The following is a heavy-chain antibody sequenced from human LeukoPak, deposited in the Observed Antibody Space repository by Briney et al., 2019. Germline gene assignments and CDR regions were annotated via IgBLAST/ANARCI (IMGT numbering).Heavy chain of an antibody. CDR3: TTVSYSNYGFDY. CDR1: GFTFSNAW. V-gene: IGHV3-15*01. Sequence: PGGSLRLSCAASGFTFSNAWMSWVRQAPGKGLEWVGRIKRKTDGATTDHGAPVKGRFTISRDDSKNTLYLQMNSLKTEDTAVYYCTTVSYSNYGFDYWGQGTLVTVSS. D-gene: IGHD4-11*01. CDR2: IKRKTDGATT. J-gene: IGHJ4*02.